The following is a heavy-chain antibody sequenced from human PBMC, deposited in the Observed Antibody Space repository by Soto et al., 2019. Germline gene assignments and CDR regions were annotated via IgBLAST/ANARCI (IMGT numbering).Heavy chain of an antibody. Sequence: QVQLQESGPGLVKPSETLSLTCTVSGGSISSYYWSWTRQPPGKGLEWIGYIYYSGSTNYNPSLKSRVTISVDTSKNQFSLKLSSVTAADTAVYYCARQGGCSGGSCYSGAWFDPWGQGTLVTVSS. J-gene: IGHJ5*02. V-gene: IGHV4-59*08. CDR3: ARQGGCSGGSCYSGAWFDP. D-gene: IGHD2-15*01. CDR1: GGSISSYY. CDR2: IYYSGST.